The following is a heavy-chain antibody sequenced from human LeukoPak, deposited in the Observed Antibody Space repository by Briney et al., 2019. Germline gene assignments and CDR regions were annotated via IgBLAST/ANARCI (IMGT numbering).Heavy chain of an antibody. CDR1: GFTFSSYA. D-gene: IGHD3-3*01. J-gene: IGHJ6*02. CDR2: ISGSGDYT. CDR3: ARDTDTYYDFWSGYPFDYYYYGMDV. Sequence: PGGSLRLSCAASGFTFSSYAMSWVRQAPGRGLEWVSAISGSGDYTNYADSVKGRFTISRDNSKNTLYLQMNSLRAEDTAVYYCARDTDTYYDFWSGYPFDYYYYGMDVWGQGTTVTVSS. V-gene: IGHV3-23*01.